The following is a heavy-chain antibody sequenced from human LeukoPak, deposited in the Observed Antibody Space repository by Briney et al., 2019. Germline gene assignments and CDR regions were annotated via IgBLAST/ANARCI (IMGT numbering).Heavy chain of an antibody. CDR3: ARVSIPVADLRHDAFDI. Sequence: GGSLRLSCAASGFTFSSYAMHWVRQAPGKGLEWVAVISYDGSNKYYADSVKGRFTISRDNSKNTLYLQMNSLRAEDTAVYYCARVSIPVADLRHDAFDIWGQGTMVTVSS. CDR1: GFTFSSYA. D-gene: IGHD6-19*01. J-gene: IGHJ3*02. V-gene: IGHV3-30-3*01. CDR2: ISYDGSNK.